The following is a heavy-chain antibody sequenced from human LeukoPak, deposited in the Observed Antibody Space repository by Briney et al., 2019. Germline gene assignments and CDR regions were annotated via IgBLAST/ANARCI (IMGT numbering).Heavy chain of an antibody. CDR3: ARYGPSLSTSFDY. D-gene: IGHD2-2*01. J-gene: IGHJ4*02. CDR2: IYYSRSP. V-gene: IGHV4-39*01. Sequence: SETLSFPCTVSVGLNSSSSYHWGWIRQPPGKVLAWIGSIYYSRSPYYNPSLQSRVTISVDTSKNQCFLKLSSVTAADTAVYYCARYGPSLSTSFDYWRQRTLVTVSS. CDR1: VGLNSSSSYH.